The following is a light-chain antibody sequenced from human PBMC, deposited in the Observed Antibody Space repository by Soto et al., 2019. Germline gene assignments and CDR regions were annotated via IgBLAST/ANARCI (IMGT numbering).Light chain of an antibody. CDR1: QRISSSY. CDR3: QKYGSSRWT. V-gene: IGKV3-20*01. CDR2: AAS. J-gene: IGKJ1*01. Sequence: EVVLTQSPGTLSLSPGERTTLSCRASQRISSSYLAWYQQKPGHAPRLLIYAASSRATGIPDRFSGSGSGTDFTLTISRLESEDCAVYYCQKYGSSRWTFGQGTKVAIK.